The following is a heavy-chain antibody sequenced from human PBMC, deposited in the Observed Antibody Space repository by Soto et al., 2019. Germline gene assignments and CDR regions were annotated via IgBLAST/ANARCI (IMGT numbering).Heavy chain of an antibody. CDR3: AREMHSILHNWITSREPNWFDP. CDR2: ISAYNGNT. Sequence: ASVKVSCKASGYTFTSYGISWVRQAPGQGLEWMGWISAYNGNTNYAQKLQGRVTMTTDTSTSTAYMELRSLRSDDTAVYYCAREMHSILHNWITSREPNWFDPWGQGTLVTVSS. CDR1: GYTFTSYG. V-gene: IGHV1-18*01. D-gene: IGHD1-20*01. J-gene: IGHJ5*02.